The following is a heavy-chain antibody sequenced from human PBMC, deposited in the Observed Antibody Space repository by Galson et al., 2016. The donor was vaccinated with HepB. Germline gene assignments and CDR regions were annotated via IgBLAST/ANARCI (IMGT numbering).Heavy chain of an antibody. CDR2: INHHGRT. J-gene: IGHJ1*01. D-gene: IGHD5-24*01. Sequence: SETLSLTCAVYGGSFSGYYWSWIRQSPGKGLEYIGEINHHGRTHYNPSLSSQAIISVDTSKSQFSLRLASVTAADTAIYYCARGGYTPIVIAHWGQGTRVSVSS. CDR3: ARGGYTPIVIAH. V-gene: IGHV4-34*01. CDR1: GGSFSGYY.